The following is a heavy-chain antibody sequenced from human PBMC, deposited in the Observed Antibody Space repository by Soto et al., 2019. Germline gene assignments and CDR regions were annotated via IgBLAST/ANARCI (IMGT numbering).Heavy chain of an antibody. CDR2: INWDGRIA. Sequence: DGSLRLSCAASGFIFDDFTMHWVRLVPGKGLQWVSYINWDGRIAMYADSVKGRFTISRDNTNNHLYLQMNSLRSDDTALYYCAKDEGAAVESPGDWGHGTLVTVSS. V-gene: IGHV3-43*01. CDR3: AKDEGAAVESPGD. J-gene: IGHJ4*01. D-gene: IGHD6-13*01. CDR1: GFIFDDFT.